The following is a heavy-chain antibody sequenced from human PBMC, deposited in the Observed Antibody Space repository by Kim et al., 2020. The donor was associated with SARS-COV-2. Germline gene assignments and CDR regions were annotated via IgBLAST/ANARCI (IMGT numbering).Heavy chain of an antibody. J-gene: IGHJ3*02. Sequence: GGSLRLSCAASGFTFGNCWVNWVRQSPGKGLEWVANINEDGSAMHYVDSVKGRFTISRDNARSSLYLQMNSLRAEDTAVYYCATEKLANAFDIWGQGTM. V-gene: IGHV3-7*01. CDR1: GFTFGNCW. CDR3: ATEKLANAFDI. D-gene: IGHD1-7*01. CDR2: INEDGSAM.